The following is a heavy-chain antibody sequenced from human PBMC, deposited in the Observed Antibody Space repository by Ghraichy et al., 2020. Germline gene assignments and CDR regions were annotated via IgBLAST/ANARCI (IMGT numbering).Heavy chain of an antibody. D-gene: IGHD2-2*01. CDR3: AKEGSSTKPLDH. Sequence: GGSLRLSCAASGFTFGDYTMHWVRHAPGKGLVWVSLITRDGGTTDYADSVKGRFTISRDNSKNSLYLQMNSLRTEDTALYYCAKEGSSTKPLDHWGQGTLVTVSS. J-gene: IGHJ4*02. V-gene: IGHV3-43*01. CDR2: ITRDGGTT. CDR1: GFTFGDYT.